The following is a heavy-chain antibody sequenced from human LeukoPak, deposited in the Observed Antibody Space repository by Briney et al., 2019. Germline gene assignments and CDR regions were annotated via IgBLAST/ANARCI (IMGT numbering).Heavy chain of an antibody. CDR2: ISGYNGNT. CDR1: GYSFTNYG. CDR3: ARDRRILTGPDY. J-gene: IGHJ4*02. V-gene: IGHV1-18*01. Sequence: ASVKVSCKASGYSFTNYGINWVRQAPGQGLEWMGWISGYNGNTNYAQKLQGRVTMTTDTSTSTAYMQLRSLRSDDTAVYYCARDRRILTGPDYWGQGTLVTVSS. D-gene: IGHD3-9*01.